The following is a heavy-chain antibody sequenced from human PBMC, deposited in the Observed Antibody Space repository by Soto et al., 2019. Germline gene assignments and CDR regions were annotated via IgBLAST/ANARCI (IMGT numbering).Heavy chain of an antibody. CDR3: ARRRHSGYACPNKPYYGMDG. Sequence: QVQLVQSGAEVKKPGSSVKVSCRASGDTFSSYAVNWVRQAPGRGLEWMGRVIPVLGTTDYAQKFRGRVRMSADKSRTTVYVGLSSLRSADTAVYSCARRRHSGYACPNKPYYGMDGWGHGPTVTVAS. D-gene: IGHD3-9*01. CDR2: VIPVLGTT. CDR1: GDTFSSYA. J-gene: IGHJ6*02. V-gene: IGHV1-69*08.